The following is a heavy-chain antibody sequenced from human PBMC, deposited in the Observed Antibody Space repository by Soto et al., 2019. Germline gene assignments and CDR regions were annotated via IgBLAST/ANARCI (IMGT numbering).Heavy chain of an antibody. D-gene: IGHD4-17*01. CDR3: AKDSPTSATVKRGGSVFDY. V-gene: IGHV3-30*18. J-gene: IGHJ4*02. Sequence: GGSLRLSCAASGFTFSSYWMHWVRQAPGKGLEWVAVISYDGSNKYYADSVKGRFTISRDNSKNTLYLQMNSLRAEDTAVYYCAKDSPTSATVKRGGSVFDYWGKGTLVNVSA. CDR1: GFTFSSYW. CDR2: ISYDGSNK.